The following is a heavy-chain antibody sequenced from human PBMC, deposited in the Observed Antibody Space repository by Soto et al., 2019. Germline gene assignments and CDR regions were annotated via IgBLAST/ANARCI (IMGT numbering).Heavy chain of an antibody. CDR3: ARHRYSSXLN. CDR1: GCDVTSYW. J-gene: IGHJ4*02. CDR2: IDPSDSYT. Sequence: PGESLKISCRGFGCDVTSYWITWVRQMPGKGPEWMGRIDPSDSYTNYSPSFQGHVTISADKSISTAYLLWSSLKASDTAMYYCARHRYSSXLNWGQGTLVTVSS. D-gene: IGHD3-16*02. V-gene: IGHV5-10-1*01.